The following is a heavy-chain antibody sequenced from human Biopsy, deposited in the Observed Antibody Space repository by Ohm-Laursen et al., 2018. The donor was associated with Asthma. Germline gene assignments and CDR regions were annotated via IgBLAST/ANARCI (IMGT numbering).Heavy chain of an antibody. CDR2: INSVFGTT. CDR3: ARKAGSCISRTCYSLDF. Sequence: ASVKVSCKPLGGTFNTYVIGWVRQASGQGLEWMGGINSVFGTTTYPQKFQDRVTITADDSTSTVYMELSSLRSEDTAVYYCARKAGSCISRTCYSLDFWGQGTLVTVSS. J-gene: IGHJ4*02. V-gene: IGHV1-69*13. CDR1: GGTFNTYV. D-gene: IGHD2-2*01.